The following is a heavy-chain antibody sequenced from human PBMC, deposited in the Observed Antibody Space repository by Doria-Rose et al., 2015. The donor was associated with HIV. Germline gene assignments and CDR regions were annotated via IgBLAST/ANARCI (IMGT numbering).Heavy chain of an antibody. CDR3: ARDLGIQLWLGY. CDR1: GGSISSSNW. J-gene: IGHJ4*02. Sequence: SGPGLVGPSGTLSLTCAVSGGSISSSNWWRWVRQPPGKGLEWIGQIYHSGNTNYNPSLKSRVTISADKSKNQFSLKLTSVTAADTAVYYCARDLGIQLWLGYWGQGTLVTVSS. D-gene: IGHD5-18*01. V-gene: IGHV4-4*02. CDR2: IYHSGNT.